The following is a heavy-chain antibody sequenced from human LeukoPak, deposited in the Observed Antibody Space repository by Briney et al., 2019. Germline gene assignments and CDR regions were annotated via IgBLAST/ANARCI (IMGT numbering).Heavy chain of an antibody. CDR2: IYSNGDT. CDR3: TSRGFRLPLDAFDV. Sequence: SETLSLTCTVSGGPITSSAYYWVWVRQSPGRGLEWLVSIYSNGDTYYNPSFESRVTIAIETSKNQFSLKMTSVTAADTAAYYCTSRGFRLPLDAFDVWGQGTRVAVSS. CDR1: GGPITSSAYY. J-gene: IGHJ3*01. D-gene: IGHD5-24*01. V-gene: IGHV4-39*01.